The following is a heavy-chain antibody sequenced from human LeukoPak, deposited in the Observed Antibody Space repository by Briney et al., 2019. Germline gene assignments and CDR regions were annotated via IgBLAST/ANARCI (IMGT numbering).Heavy chain of an antibody. CDR2: ISWNSGSI. D-gene: IGHD6-19*01. J-gene: IGHJ3*02. CDR1: GFTFDDYA. Sequence: GGSLRLSCAASGFTFDDYAMHWVRQAPGKGLEWVSGISWNSGSIGYADSVKGRFTISRDNAKNSLYLQMNSLRAEDMAFYYCAKGQWLVRGAAFDIWGQGTMVTVSS. CDR3: AKGQWLVRGAAFDI. V-gene: IGHV3-9*03.